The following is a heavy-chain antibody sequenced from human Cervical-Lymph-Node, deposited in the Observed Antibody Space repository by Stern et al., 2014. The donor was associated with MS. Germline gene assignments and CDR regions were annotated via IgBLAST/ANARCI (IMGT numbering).Heavy chain of an antibody. J-gene: IGHJ3*02. CDR2: IYYSGST. CDR3: ARQIAIWDAFDI. V-gene: IGHV4-59*01. Sequence: QLQLQESGPGLVKPSETLSLTCTVSGASISSYYLSWTRQPPGKGLQWIGYIYYSGSTNYNPSLKSRVTISLETSQNQFSLTLSSVNAAETAVYYCARQIAIWDAFDIWGQGTMVTVSS. CDR1: GASISSYY. D-gene: IGHD6-13*01.